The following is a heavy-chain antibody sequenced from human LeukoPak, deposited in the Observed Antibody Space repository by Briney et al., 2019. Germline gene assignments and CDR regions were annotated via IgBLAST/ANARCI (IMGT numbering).Heavy chain of an antibody. Sequence: PGGSLRLSCAASGFTFDDYAMHWVRQAPGKGLEWVSLISGDGGSTYYADSVKGRFTISRDNSKNSLYLQMNSLRTEDTALYYCAKALGDDSSGYYYKGLCDYWGQGTLVTVSS. V-gene: IGHV3-43*02. CDR2: ISGDGGST. CDR1: GFTFDDYA. D-gene: IGHD3-22*01. J-gene: IGHJ4*02. CDR3: AKALGDDSSGYYYKGLCDY.